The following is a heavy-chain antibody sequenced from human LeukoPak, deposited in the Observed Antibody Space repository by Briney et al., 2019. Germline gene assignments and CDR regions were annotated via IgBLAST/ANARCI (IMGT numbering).Heavy chain of an antibody. J-gene: IGHJ4*02. V-gene: IGHV4-4*07. CDR2: FHTSGST. CDR1: GGSISSYY. Sequence: SETLSLTCTVSGGSISSYYWSWIRQPAGKGLEGIGRFHTSGSTNYNPSLKSRGTMSVDTSKNQFSLKLSSVTAADTAVYYCARDRYYYDSSGYYALDYWGQGTLVTVSS. D-gene: IGHD3-22*01. CDR3: ARDRYYYDSSGYYALDY.